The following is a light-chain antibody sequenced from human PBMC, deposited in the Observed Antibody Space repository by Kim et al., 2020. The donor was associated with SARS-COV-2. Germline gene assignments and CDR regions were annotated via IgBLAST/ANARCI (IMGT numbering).Light chain of an antibody. CDR1: SGHSSAA. V-gene: IGLV4-69*01. J-gene: IGLJ3*02. CDR2: LNSDGSH. Sequence: QLVLTQSPSASASLGASVKLTCTLSSGHSSAAIAWHQQQPEKGPRYLMKLNSDGSHSKGDGIPDRFSGSMSGAERYLTISSLQSEDEADYYCQTWGTGIRVFGGGTQLTVL. CDR3: QTWGTGIRV.